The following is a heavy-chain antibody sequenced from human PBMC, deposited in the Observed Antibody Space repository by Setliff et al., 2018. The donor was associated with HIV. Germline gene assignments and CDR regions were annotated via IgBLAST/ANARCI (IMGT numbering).Heavy chain of an antibody. CDR2: IFYTGST. CDR1: GGSISSVGYY. Sequence: SETLSLTCTVSGGSISSVGYYWSWIRQHPGKGLEWIGYIFYTGSTHDNPSLKSRVTISVDTSKNQLSLKLRSVTAADTAVYYCARTRYSYGYFYYMDVWGKGTTVTVSS. CDR3: ARTRYSYGYFYYMDV. D-gene: IGHD5-18*01. J-gene: IGHJ6*03. V-gene: IGHV4-31*03.